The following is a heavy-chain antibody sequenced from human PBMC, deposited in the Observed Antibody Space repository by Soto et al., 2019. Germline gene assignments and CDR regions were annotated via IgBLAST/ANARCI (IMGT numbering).Heavy chain of an antibody. CDR1: GFSLSNGKVG. CDR3: ARILFGRSVAGGYFYMDV. V-gene: IGHV2-26*01. Sequence: HVTLKESGPVLVKPTETLTLTCTVSGFSLSNGKVGVSWIRQPPGKALKWLAHIFSNDEKSYRTSLKSRLTISEDTSKRQVVLTMTNVDPVDTATYYCARILFGRSVAGGYFYMDVWGKGTTVTVSS. D-gene: IGHD6-19*01. CDR2: IFSNDEK. J-gene: IGHJ6*03.